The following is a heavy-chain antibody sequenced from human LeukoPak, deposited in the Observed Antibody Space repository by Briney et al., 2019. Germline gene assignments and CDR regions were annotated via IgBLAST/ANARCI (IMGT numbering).Heavy chain of an antibody. CDR3: ARVFAPSMWNDAEMDY. Sequence: GGSLRLSCAASGFTFSRYDMNWVRQAPGKGLVWVSRINSDGSSTSYADSVKGRFTISRDNAKNTLYLQMNSLRAEDTAVYYCARVFAPSMWNDAEMDYWGQGTLVTVSS. V-gene: IGHV3-74*01. D-gene: IGHD1-1*01. CDR2: INSDGSST. J-gene: IGHJ4*02. CDR1: GFTFSRYD.